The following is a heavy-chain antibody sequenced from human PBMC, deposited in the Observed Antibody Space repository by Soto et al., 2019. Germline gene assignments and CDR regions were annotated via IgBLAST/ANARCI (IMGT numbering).Heavy chain of an antibody. CDR2: INSDGSST. CDR3: ARDGRDYPIFDY. J-gene: IGHJ4*02. CDR1: GFTFSSYW. V-gene: IGHV3-74*01. D-gene: IGHD4-17*01. Sequence: GSLRLSCAASGFTFSSYWMHWVRQAPGKGLVWVSRINSDGSSTSYADSVKGRFTISRDNAKNTLYLQMNSLRAEDTAVYYCARDGRDYPIFDYWGQGTLVTVSS.